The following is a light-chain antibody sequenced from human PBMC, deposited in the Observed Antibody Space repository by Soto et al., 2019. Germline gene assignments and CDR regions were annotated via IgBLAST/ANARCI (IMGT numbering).Light chain of an antibody. CDR3: SSYTSSSTGVA. Sequence: QSALTQPASVSGSPGQSITISCTGTSSDVGGYNYVSWHQQHPGKAPKLMIYEVSNRPSGVSNRFSGSKSGNTASLTISGLQAEDEADSYCSSYTSSSTGVAFGGGTKLTVL. CDR2: EVS. CDR1: SSDVGGYNY. J-gene: IGLJ2*01. V-gene: IGLV2-14*01.